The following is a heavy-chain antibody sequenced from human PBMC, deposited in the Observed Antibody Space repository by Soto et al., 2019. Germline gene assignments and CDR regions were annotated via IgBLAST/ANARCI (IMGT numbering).Heavy chain of an antibody. V-gene: IGHV1-18*01. CDR2: ISAYNGNT. D-gene: IGHD4-17*01. Sequence: GASVKVSCKASGYTFTSYGISWVRQAPGQGLEWMGWISAYNGNTNYAQKLQGRVTMTTDTSTSTAYMELRSLRSDDTAVYYCARDRISYGDYGLRYYYGMDVWGQGTTVTVSS. CDR3: ARDRISYGDYGLRYYYGMDV. CDR1: GYTFTSYG. J-gene: IGHJ6*02.